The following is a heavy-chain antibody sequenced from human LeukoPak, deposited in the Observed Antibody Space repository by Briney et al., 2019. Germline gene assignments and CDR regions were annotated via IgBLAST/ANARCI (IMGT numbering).Heavy chain of an antibody. CDR2: TSGSGGST. CDR1: GFTFSSYA. Sequence: GGSLRLSCAASGFTFSSYAMSWVRQAPGKGLEWVSGTSGSGGSTYYAGSVKGRFTISRDNSKNTLYLQMNSLRVEDTAVYYCARNGGSQCYSHLDSWGQGTLVTVSS. CDR3: ARNGGSQCYSHLDS. D-gene: IGHD2-15*01. V-gene: IGHV3-23*01. J-gene: IGHJ4*02.